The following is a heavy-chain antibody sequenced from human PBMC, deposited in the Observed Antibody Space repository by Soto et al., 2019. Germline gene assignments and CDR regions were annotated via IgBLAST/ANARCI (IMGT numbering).Heavy chain of an antibody. D-gene: IGHD3-22*01. Sequence: QVQLVQSGAEVKKPGASVKVSCKASGYTFTGYYMHWVRQAPGQGLEWMGWINPNSGGTNYAQKFQGRVTMTRDTSISTAYMELSRLRSDDTAVYYCARGDSEYYDSSGYYYEDYWGQGTLVTVPS. J-gene: IGHJ4*02. CDR2: INPNSGGT. CDR1: GYTFTGYY. CDR3: ARGDSEYYDSSGYYYEDY. V-gene: IGHV1-2*02.